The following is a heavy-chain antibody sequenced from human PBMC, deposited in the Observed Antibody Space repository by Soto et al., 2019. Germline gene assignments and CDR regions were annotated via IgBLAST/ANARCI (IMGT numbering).Heavy chain of an antibody. D-gene: IGHD3-22*01. J-gene: IGHJ4*02. V-gene: IGHV3-30-3*01. Sequence: QVQLVESGGGVVQPGRSLRLSCAASGFTFSSYAMHWVRQAPGKGLEWVALISHDGSNKYYADSVKGRFTISRENSKNMLYLQMNSLRVDDTALYYCARDRSMVVVVPGYWGQGTLVTVSS. CDR3: ARDRSMVVVVPGY. CDR1: GFTFSSYA. CDR2: ISHDGSNK.